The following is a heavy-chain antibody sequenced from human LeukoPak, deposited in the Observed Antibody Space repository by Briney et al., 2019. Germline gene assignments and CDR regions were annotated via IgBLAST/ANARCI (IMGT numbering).Heavy chain of an antibody. V-gene: IGHV3-13*01. CDR1: GFTFSNYD. J-gene: IGHJ4*02. Sequence: GGSLRLSCAASGFTFSNYDMHWVRQAAGKGLEWVSAIGTAGDTYYPGSGKGRFTISRENDKNSLYLQMNSLSAGDTAVYYCASSPAYSSSWYAIDNWGQGTLVTVSS. CDR3: ASSPAYSSSWYAIDN. CDR2: IGTAGDT. D-gene: IGHD6-13*01.